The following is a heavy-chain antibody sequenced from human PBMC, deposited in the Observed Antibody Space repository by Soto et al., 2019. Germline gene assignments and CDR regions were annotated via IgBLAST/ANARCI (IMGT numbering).Heavy chain of an antibody. D-gene: IGHD6-13*01. CDR1: GYTFTTYH. CDR2: MNPNGGNT. Sequence: GASVKVSCKASGYTFTTYHISWVRQATGQGLEWMGWMNPNGGNTGYAQKFQGRATMTRDTSTSTAYMELSSLRSDDTAVYYCARGGGGRWYSDDYWRQGTLVTVSS. V-gene: IGHV1-8*01. J-gene: IGHJ4*02. CDR3: ARGGGGRWYSDDY.